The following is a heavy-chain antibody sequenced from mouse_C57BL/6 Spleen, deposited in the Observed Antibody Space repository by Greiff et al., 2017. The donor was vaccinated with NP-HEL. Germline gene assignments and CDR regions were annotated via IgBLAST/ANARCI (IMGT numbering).Heavy chain of an antibody. D-gene: IGHD1-1*01. J-gene: IGHJ1*03. CDR2: INPSNGGT. Sequence: QVQLQQPGTELVKPGDGVKRGGKEAGETGNGGGREGGERGRGRCLEWIGNINPSNGGTNYNEKFKSKATLTVDKSSSTAYMQLSSLTSQDSAVYYCHRFGMDYYGSHWYFEVWGTATAVTVS. CDR1: GETGNGGG. V-gene: IGHV1-53*01. CDR3: HRFGMDYYGSHWYFEV.